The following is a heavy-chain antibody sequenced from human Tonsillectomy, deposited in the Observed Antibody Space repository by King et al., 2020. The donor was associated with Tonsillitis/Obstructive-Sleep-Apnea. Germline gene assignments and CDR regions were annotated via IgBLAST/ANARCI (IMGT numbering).Heavy chain of an antibody. CDR3: AKEGGFGLYSNYGNWFDP. D-gene: IGHD4-11*01. Sequence: QVQLVESGGGVVQPGGSLRLSCAASGFTFSSYGMHWVRQAPGKGLEWVAVISYDGSNKYYADSVKGRFTISRDNSKNTLYLQMNSLRAEDTAVYYCAKEGGFGLYSNYGNWFDPWGQGTLVTVSS. V-gene: IGHV3-30*18. CDR1: GFTFSSYG. CDR2: ISYDGSNK. J-gene: IGHJ5*02.